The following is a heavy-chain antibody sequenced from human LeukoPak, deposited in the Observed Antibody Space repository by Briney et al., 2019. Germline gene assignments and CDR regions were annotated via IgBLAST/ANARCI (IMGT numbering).Heavy chain of an antibody. V-gene: IGHV4-59*01. D-gene: IGHD5-12*01. CDR2: IYSSGSS. J-gene: IGHJ4*02. Sequence: PSETLSLTCTVSGGSISGYFWSWIRQPPGKGLEWIGYIYSSGSSNYNPSLKSRVTSSVDTSKNQFSLKLSSVTAADTAVYYCAREVIDYVDIVTTTYFDYWGQGTLVTVSS. CDR3: AREVIDYVDIVTTTYFDY. CDR1: GGSISGYF.